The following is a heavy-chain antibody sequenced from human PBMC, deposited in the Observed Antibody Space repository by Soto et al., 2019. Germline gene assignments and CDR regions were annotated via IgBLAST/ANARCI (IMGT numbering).Heavy chain of an antibody. CDR1: GSIFTDYY. V-gene: IGHV1-2*02. Sequence: ASVKVSCKASGSIFTDYYIHWIRQAPGQGLEWVGWIIPNSGDTSYAQRFQGRVTMTRDTSITTAYLGLPRLPSDDTAVSHCARPPYTTIWSVDYWGQGTLVTVSS. J-gene: IGHJ4*02. CDR3: ARPPYTTIWSVDY. CDR2: IIPNSGDT. D-gene: IGHD2-2*02.